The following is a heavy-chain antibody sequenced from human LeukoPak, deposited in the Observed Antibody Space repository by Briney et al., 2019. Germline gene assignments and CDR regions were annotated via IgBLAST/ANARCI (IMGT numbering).Heavy chain of an antibody. Sequence: ASETLSLTCTVSGDSISSYYWNWIRQPPGKGLEWIGYIYPNGNTNYNSSLKSRVTISADTSKNQLSLNLKSLTAADTAVYYCARDLADNSGIFFDYWGQGALVTVSS. CDR3: ARDLADNSGIFFDY. J-gene: IGHJ4*02. CDR1: GDSISSYY. V-gene: IGHV4-59*01. CDR2: IYPNGNT. D-gene: IGHD1-1*01.